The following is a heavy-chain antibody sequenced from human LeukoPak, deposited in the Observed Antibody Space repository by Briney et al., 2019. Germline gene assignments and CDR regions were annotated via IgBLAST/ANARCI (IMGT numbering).Heavy chain of an antibody. V-gene: IGHV4-39*01. CDR3: ARHEVGYCSSPSCYGGNWLDP. CDR1: GGSVSSSSYY. Sequence: SETLSLTCTVSGGSVSSSSYYWGWIRQPLGKGLEWIGSVYFSGTTYCNPSLKSRVTISVDTSKNQFSLKLNSVTAADTAVYYCARHEVGYCSSPSCYGGNWLDPWGQGALVTVSS. J-gene: IGHJ5*02. CDR2: VYFSGTT. D-gene: IGHD2-2*01.